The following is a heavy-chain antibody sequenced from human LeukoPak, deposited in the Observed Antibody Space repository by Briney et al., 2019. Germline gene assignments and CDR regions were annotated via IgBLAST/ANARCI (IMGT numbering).Heavy chain of an antibody. V-gene: IGHV4-59*01. J-gene: IGHJ3*02. Sequence: SETLSLTCTVSGGSISSYYWSWIRQPPGKGLVWIGYIYYSGSTNYNPSLKSRVTISVDTSKNQFSLKLSSVTAADTAVYYCAREGSVYDILTGYYRSPAAFDIWGQGTMVTVSS. CDR3: AREGSVYDILTGYYRSPAAFDI. D-gene: IGHD3-9*01. CDR1: GGSISSYY. CDR2: IYYSGST.